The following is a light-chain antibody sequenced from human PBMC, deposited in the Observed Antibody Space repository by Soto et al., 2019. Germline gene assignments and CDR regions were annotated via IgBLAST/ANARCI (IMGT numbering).Light chain of an antibody. Sequence: ETAMAQSPATLSLSPGERATLSCRAGQSVSSNLAWYQQKPGQAPRLLIYGASTMATGIAARFSGSGSGTEFTLTISSLQSEDFAIYYCQQYNNWPRTFGQGTKVDIK. J-gene: IGKJ1*01. CDR2: GAS. V-gene: IGKV3-15*01. CDR3: QQYNNWPRT. CDR1: QSVSSN.